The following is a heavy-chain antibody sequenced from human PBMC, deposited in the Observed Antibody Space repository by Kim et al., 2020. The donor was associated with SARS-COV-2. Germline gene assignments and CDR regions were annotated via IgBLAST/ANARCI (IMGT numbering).Heavy chain of an antibody. Sequence: NDAKKFQGRVTITADESTSTAYMELSSLRSEDTAVYYCAREEYSNYIFDYWGQGTLVTVSS. CDR3: AREEYSNYIFDY. D-gene: IGHD4-4*01. V-gene: IGHV1-69*01. J-gene: IGHJ4*02.